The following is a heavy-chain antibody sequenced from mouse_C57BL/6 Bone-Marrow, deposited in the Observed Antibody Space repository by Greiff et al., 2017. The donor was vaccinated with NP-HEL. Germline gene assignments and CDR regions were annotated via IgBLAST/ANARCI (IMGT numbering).Heavy chain of an antibody. CDR2: INPSTGGT. J-gene: IGHJ3*01. CDR1: GYSFTGYY. CDR3: ARLGLRSAY. D-gene: IGHD2-4*01. Sequence: EVQLQQSGPELVKPGASVKISCKASGYSFTGYYMNWVKQSPEKSLEWIGEINPSTGGTTYNQKFKAKATLTVDKSSSTAYMQLKSLTSEDSAVYYCARLGLRSAYWGQGTLVTVSA. V-gene: IGHV1-42*01.